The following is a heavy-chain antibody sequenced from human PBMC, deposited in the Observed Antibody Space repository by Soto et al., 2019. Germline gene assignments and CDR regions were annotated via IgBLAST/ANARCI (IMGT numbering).Heavy chain of an antibody. CDR2: INHSGST. J-gene: IGHJ6*02. D-gene: IGHD1-26*01. CDR3: ARTIVGATPGMDV. Sequence: SEPLSLTCAVYCGSFSGYYCSWIRQPPGKGLEWIGEINHSGSTNYNPSLKSRVTISVDTSKNQFSLKLSSVTAADTAVYYCARTIVGATPGMDVWGQGTTVTVSS. V-gene: IGHV4-34*01. CDR1: CGSFSGYY.